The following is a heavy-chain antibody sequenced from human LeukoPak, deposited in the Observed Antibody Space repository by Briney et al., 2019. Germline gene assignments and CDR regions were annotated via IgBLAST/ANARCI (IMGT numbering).Heavy chain of an antibody. Sequence: SETLSLTCTVSGGSISSSSYYWGWIRQPPGKGLEWIGSIYYSGSTNYNPSLKSRVTISVDTSKNQFSLKLSSVTAADTAVYYCARHTGSGSYPNDYYYYYYGMDVWGQGTTVTVSS. V-gene: IGHV4-39*01. J-gene: IGHJ6*02. CDR1: GGSISSSSYY. D-gene: IGHD3-10*01. CDR3: ARHTGSGSYPNDYYYYYYGMDV. CDR2: IYYSGST.